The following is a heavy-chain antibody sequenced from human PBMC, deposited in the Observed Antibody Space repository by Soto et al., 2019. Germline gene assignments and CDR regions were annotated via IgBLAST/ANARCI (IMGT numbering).Heavy chain of an antibody. CDR1: GFTFSSYA. D-gene: IGHD6-13*01. J-gene: IGHJ3*02. CDR3: AMMDAGGRWYEGVYRSAFDI. Sequence: EVQLLESGGGLVQPGGSLTLSCAASGFTFSSYAMSWVRQAPGTGLEWVSAISGSGGSTYYADSVTGRFTISRDNSENNLQLQVNSLSAEDTAVYYCAMMDAGGRWYEGVYRSAFDICGQGTMVTVSS. V-gene: IGHV3-23*01. CDR2: ISGSGGST.